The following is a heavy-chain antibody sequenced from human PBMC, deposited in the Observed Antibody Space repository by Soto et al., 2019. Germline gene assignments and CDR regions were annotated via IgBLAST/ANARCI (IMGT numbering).Heavy chain of an antibody. D-gene: IGHD7-27*01. CDR2: ISGSGGST. J-gene: IGHJ2*01. V-gene: IGHV3-23*01. CDR1: GFKFSNSA. Sequence: VGALILSCAASGFKFSNSARSWVRQAPGKGLECVSAISGSGGSTYYADSVKVRFTISRDNSENTLYLQMSILGAEDTAVYYCTKAPVVWGSSWYFDLWGRGTLVTVS. CDR3: TKAPVVWGSSWYFDL.